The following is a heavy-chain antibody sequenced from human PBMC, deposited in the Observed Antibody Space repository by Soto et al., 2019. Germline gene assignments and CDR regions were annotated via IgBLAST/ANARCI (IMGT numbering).Heavy chain of an antibody. CDR2: FADSRDRT. CDR3: AKGID. J-gene: IGHJ4*02. CDR1: GFTFRSYA. V-gene: IGHV3-23*01. Sequence: EVQLLESGGGLVQPGGSLRLSCAASGFTFRSYAMSWVRQAPGKGLEWVSVFADSRDRTYYADSVKGRFTISRDNSKNTLYLQMHNLRAEDTATYYCAKGIDWGQGTRVTVSS. D-gene: IGHD2-15*01.